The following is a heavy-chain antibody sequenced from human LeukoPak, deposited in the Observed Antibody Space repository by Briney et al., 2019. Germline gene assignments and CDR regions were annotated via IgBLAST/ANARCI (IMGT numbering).Heavy chain of an antibody. V-gene: IGHV4-34*01. D-gene: IGHD1-1*01. CDR1: GGSLSDYY. Sequence: SETLSLTCAVYGGSLSDYYWGWIRQPPGKGLEWIGEINHSGSTNYNPSLKSRVTISLDTSKNQFSLKLSSVTAADTVVYYCAGQVRLERRYYYYYMDVWDKGTTVTVSS. J-gene: IGHJ6*03. CDR2: INHSGST. CDR3: AGQVRLERRYYYYYMDV.